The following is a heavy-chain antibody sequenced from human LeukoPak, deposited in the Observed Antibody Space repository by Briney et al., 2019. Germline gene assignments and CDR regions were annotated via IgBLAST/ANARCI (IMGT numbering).Heavy chain of an antibody. CDR3: ARRYCGGGNCYHPYDY. D-gene: IGHD2-15*01. CDR1: GFTFSSYA. CDR2: ISGDGTST. Sequence: PGGSLRLSCAASGFTFSSYAMHWVRQAPGKGLEYVSAISGDGTSTYYANSVKGRFTISRDNSKNTLYLQMGSLRPEDKAVYYCARRYCGGGNCYHPYDYWGQGTLVTVSS. V-gene: IGHV3-64*01. J-gene: IGHJ4*02.